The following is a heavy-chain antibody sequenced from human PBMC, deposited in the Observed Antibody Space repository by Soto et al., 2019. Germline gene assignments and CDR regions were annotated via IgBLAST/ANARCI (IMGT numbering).Heavy chain of an antibody. CDR2: INYDGSTT. CDR3: ARAGTGWYWFDP. J-gene: IGHJ5*02. V-gene: IGHV3-74*01. Sequence: EVQLVESGGGLVRPGGSLRLSCAASGFTFSSYWMHWVRQAPGKGLVWVSRINYDGSTTSYADSVKGRFTISRDNARNTLYLQMNSLRAEDTAVYYCARAGTGWYWFDPWGQGTLVTVSS. CDR1: GFTFSSYW. D-gene: IGHD6-19*01.